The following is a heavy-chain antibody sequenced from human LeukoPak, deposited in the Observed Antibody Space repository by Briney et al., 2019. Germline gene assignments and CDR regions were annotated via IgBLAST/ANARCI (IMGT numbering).Heavy chain of an antibody. CDR3: ARVYDSTWYGSYFDS. Sequence: GGSLRLSCAASGFTLSDYYMSWIRQAPGKGLEWVSYIRSGSGDTKNADSVKGRFAISRDNAKNSLYLQMNSLKTEDTAVYYCARVYDSTWYGSYFDSWGQGTLVTVSS. D-gene: IGHD6-13*01. V-gene: IGHV3-11*03. CDR1: GFTLSDYY. J-gene: IGHJ4*02. CDR2: IRSGSGDT.